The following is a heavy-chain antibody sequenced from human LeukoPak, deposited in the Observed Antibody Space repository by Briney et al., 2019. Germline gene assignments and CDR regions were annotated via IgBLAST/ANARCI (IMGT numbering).Heavy chain of an antibody. V-gene: IGHV3-7*01. D-gene: IGHD5-12*01. CDR3: ARGGYSGYDGDFDY. J-gene: IGHJ4*02. CDR2: IKQDGSEK. Sequence: GGSLRLSCAASGFTFSSYWMSWVRQAPGKGLEWVANIKQDGSEKYYVDSVKGRFTISRDNAKNSLYLQMNSLRAEDTAVYYCARGGYSGYDGDFDYWGQGTLVTVSS. CDR1: GFTFSSYW.